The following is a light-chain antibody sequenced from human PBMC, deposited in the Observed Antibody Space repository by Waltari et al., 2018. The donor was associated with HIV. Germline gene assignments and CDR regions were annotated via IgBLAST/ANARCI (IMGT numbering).Light chain of an antibody. V-gene: IGLV2-14*03. CDR1: SRYVGSYNY. CDR2: DVD. J-gene: IGLJ1*01. Sequence: QSALTPPASVSGSPGQSITISCSGTSRYVGSYNYFAWYQHHPGQAPKLMIYDVDNRLPGVSSRFSCSKSGNTASLTSSGRRAEDEADYYCGSYTSSSTYVFGTGTEVTVL. CDR3: GSYTSSSTYV.